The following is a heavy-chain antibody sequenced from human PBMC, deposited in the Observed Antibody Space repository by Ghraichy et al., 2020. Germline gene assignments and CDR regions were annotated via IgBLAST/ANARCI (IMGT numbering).Heavy chain of an antibody. CDR3: ARGGGQYYYGPDAFDI. D-gene: IGHD3-10*01. J-gene: IGHJ3*02. CDR1: GFTFSSYS. Sequence: GGSLRLSCAVSGFTFSSYSMNWVRLAPGKGLEWVSSISSSSSDIYYADSVKGRFTISRDNAKNSLYLQMNSLRAEDTAVFYCARGGGQYYYGPDAFDIWGQGTMVTVSS. V-gene: IGHV3-21*01. CDR2: ISSSSSDI.